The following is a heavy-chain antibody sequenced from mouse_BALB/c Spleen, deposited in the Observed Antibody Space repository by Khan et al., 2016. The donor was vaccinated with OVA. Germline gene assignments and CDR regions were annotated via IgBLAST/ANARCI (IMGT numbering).Heavy chain of an antibody. Sequence: DVKLQESGPELVRPGASVKISCKASGYSFTGYFMNWVMQSHGKSLEWIGRINPHIGETFYNQRFKDKATLTVDESSSTAHMELRSLASEDSAFYYCTRIYRSDFDYWGQGTTLTVSS. D-gene: IGHD1-1*01. CDR3: TRIYRSDFDY. J-gene: IGHJ2*01. CDR1: GYSFTGYF. CDR2: INPHIGET. V-gene: IGHV1-20*02.